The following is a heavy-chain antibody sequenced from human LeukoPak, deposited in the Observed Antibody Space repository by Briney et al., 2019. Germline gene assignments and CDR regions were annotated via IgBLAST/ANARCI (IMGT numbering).Heavy chain of an antibody. CDR2: ISSGGSTK. V-gene: IGHV3-48*02. CDR3: ARGPNDFDY. D-gene: IGHD2-8*01. CDR1: GFTFSSYN. Sequence: GGSLILSCAASGFTFSSYNMNWVRQAPGKGLEWVSYISSGGSTKYYADSVKGRFSISRDNAKNSLYLQMNNLRDEDTAVYYCARGPNDFDYWGQGTLVTVSS. J-gene: IGHJ4*02.